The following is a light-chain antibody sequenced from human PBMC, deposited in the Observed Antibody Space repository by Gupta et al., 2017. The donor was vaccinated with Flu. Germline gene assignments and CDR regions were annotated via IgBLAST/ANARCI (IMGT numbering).Light chain of an antibody. CDR1: QSISSY. CDR3: QPSYSTPQT. CDR2: AAS. J-gene: IGKJ2*01. Sequence: DIQLTQSPSSLSASVGDSVTITCRASQSISSYLNWYQQKPGKAPKLLSYAASSLQSGVQSRCSGSGSGTDFTLTSSSLQPEDFATYYCQPSYSTPQTFGQGTKLEIK. V-gene: IGKV1-39*01.